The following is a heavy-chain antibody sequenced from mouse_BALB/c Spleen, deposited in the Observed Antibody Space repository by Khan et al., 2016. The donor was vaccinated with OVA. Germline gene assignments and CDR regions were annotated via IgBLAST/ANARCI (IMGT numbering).Heavy chain of an antibody. Sequence: EVELVESGGGFVQPGGSQKLSCAASGFTFSSYGMHWVRQAPEKGLEWVAYISGDSNTIYYADTVKGRFTISRDNPKNTLFLQMTSLMSEDTARYYCATSYFYGYYFDYWGPGTTLTVSS. J-gene: IGHJ2*01. CDR2: ISGDSNTI. CDR3: ATSYFYGYYFDY. D-gene: IGHD1-1*01. CDR1: GFTFSSYG. V-gene: IGHV5-17*02.